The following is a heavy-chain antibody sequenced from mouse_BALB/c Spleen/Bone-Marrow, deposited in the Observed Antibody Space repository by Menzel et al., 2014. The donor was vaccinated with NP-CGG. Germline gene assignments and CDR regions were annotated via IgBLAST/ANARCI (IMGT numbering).Heavy chain of an antibody. V-gene: IGHV5-12-2*01. CDR3: ARHGEERPVLAMDY. Sequence: EVMLVESGGGLVEPGGSLKLSCAASGFTFIAYTMSWVRQTPEKRLEWVAYINNGGGSTYYPDTVKGRFTISSDIAKNTLYLQMSSLKSEDTAMYYCARHGEERPVLAMDYWGQGTSVTVSS. CDR1: GFTFIAYT. J-gene: IGHJ4*01. D-gene: IGHD2-14*01. CDR2: INNGGGST.